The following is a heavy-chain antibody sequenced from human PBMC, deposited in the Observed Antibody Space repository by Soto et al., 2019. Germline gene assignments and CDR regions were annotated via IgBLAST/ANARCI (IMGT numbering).Heavy chain of an antibody. CDR3: AREAAAAPLAYDGMDV. J-gene: IGHJ6*02. CDR1: GFTFSSYA. D-gene: IGHD6-13*01. V-gene: IGHV3-30-3*01. Sequence: QVQLVESGGGVVQPGRSLRLSCAASGFTFSSYAMHWVRQAPGKGLEWVAVISYDGSNKYYADSVKGRFTISRDNSKNTLYLQMNSLRAEDTAVYYCAREAAAAPLAYDGMDVWGQGTTVTVSS. CDR2: ISYDGSNK.